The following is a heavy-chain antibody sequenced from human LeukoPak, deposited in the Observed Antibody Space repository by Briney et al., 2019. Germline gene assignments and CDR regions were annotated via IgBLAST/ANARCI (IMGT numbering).Heavy chain of an antibody. V-gene: IGHV4-4*07. CDR3: ARERGYSSSWTDYYYYMDV. Sequence: SETLSLTCTVSGGSISSYYWSWIRQPAGKGLEWIGRIYTSGSTNYNPSLKGRVTISVDKSKNQFSLKLSSVTAADTAVYYCARERGYSSSWTDYYYYMDVWGKGTTVTVSS. CDR2: IYTSGST. D-gene: IGHD6-13*01. CDR1: GGSISSYY. J-gene: IGHJ6*03.